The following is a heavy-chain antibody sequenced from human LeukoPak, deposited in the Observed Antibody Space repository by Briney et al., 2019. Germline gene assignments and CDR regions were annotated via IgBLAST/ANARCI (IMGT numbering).Heavy chain of an antibody. V-gene: IGHV3-23*01. CDR3: AKAKSYYSNYDY. D-gene: IGHD4-11*01. CDR2: ISDSGSAT. Sequence: GGSLRLSCAASGFSFRSYTMNWVRQAPGKGLEWVSGISDSGSATLYADSVKGRFTISRDNSKNTLYLQVNSLRAEDTAVYYCAKAKSYYSNYDYWGQGTLVTVSS. CDR1: GFSFRSYT. J-gene: IGHJ4*02.